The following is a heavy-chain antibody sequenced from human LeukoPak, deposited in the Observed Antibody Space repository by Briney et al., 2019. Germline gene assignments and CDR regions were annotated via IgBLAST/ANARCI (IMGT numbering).Heavy chain of an antibody. Sequence: GESLRLSCAASGFTLSNYWMHWIRQAPGKGLEWVSSISSSSSYIYYADSVKGRFTISRDNAKNSLYLQMNSLRAEDTAVYYCARAHYSSGNWFDPWGQGTLVTVSS. CDR2: ISSSSSYI. CDR3: ARAHYSSGNWFDP. J-gene: IGHJ5*02. CDR1: GFTLSNYW. D-gene: IGHD6-19*01. V-gene: IGHV3-21*01.